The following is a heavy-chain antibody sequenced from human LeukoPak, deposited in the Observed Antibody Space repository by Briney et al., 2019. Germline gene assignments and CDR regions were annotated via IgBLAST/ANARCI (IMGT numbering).Heavy chain of an antibody. CDR3: ATVRPPILITGEVPFDI. CDR1: GYTLTELS. CDR2: FDVEDGET. J-gene: IGHJ3*02. D-gene: IGHD3-9*01. V-gene: IGHV1-24*01. Sequence: ASVKVSCKVSGYTLTELSMHWVRQAPGKGLEWMGGFDVEDGETICAQKFQGRVTMTEDTSTDTAYMELSSLRSEDTAVYYCATVRPPILITGEVPFDIWGQGTMVTVSS.